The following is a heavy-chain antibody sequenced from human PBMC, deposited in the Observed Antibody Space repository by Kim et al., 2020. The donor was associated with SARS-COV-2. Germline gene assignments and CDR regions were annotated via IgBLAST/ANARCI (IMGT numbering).Heavy chain of an antibody. Sequence: GGSLRLSCAASGFTFSDYYMSWIRQAPGKGLEWVSYISSSSRYTNYADSVKGRFTISRDNAKNSLYLQMNSLRAEDTAVYYCARLIYSGYDLWDNHFDYWGQGTLVTVSS. CDR2: ISSSSRYT. CDR3: ARLIYSGYDLWDNHFDY. V-gene: IGHV3-11*03. CDR1: GFTFSDYY. D-gene: IGHD5-12*01. J-gene: IGHJ4*02.